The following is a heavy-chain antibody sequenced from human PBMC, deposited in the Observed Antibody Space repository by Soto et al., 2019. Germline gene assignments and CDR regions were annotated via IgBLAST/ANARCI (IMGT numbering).Heavy chain of an antibody. D-gene: IGHD6-6*01. CDR1: GYSFTSYW. Sequence: GESLKISCKGSGYSFTSYWIGWVRQMPGKGLEWMGIIYPGDSDTRYSPSFQGQVTISADKSISTAYLQWSSLKASDTAMYYCAGTSSSHHFAFDIWGKGTMVTVSS. V-gene: IGHV5-51*01. CDR3: AGTSSSHHFAFDI. CDR2: IYPGDSDT. J-gene: IGHJ3*02.